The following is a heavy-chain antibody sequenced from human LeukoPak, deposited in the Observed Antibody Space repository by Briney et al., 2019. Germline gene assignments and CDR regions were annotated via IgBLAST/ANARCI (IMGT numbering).Heavy chain of an antibody. J-gene: IGHJ4*02. CDR2: IYHSGST. V-gene: IGHV4-30-2*01. CDR1: GGSISSGGYS. Sequence: PSETLSLTCAVSGGSISSGGYSWSWIRQPPGKGLEWIGYIYHSGSTYYNPSLKSRVTISVDRSKNQFSLKLSSVTAADTAVYYCARARDDSSGYYPSIYFDYWGQGTLVTVSS. CDR3: ARARDDSSGYYPSIYFDY. D-gene: IGHD3-22*01.